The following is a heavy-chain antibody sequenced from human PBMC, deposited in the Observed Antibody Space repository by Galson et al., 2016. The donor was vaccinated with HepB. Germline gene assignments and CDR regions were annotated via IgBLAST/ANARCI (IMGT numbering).Heavy chain of an antibody. D-gene: IGHD3-10*01. CDR2: IQGSGST. Sequence: ETLSLTCAVSGASISSDNWWTWVRQPPGKGLEWIGEIQGSGSTNYNPSLKSRVTISVDKSNNQFSLKLTSVTAADTAIYYCATNLYYYGSGWGPWGQGTLVIVSS. V-gene: IGHV4-4*02. J-gene: IGHJ5*02. CDR1: GASISSDNW. CDR3: ATNLYYYGSGWGP.